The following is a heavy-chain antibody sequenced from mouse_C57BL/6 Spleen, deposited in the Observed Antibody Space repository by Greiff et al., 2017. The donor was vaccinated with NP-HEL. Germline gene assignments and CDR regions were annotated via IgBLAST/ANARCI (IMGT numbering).Heavy chain of an antibody. CDR1: GYTFTSYW. Sequence: QVQLQQPGAELVRPETSVKLSCKASGYTFTSYWLHWVKQRPGQGLEWIGVIDPSDSYTNYNQKFKGKATLTVDTSSSTAYMQLSSLTSEDSAVYYCARRGGYDEGFAYWGQGTLVTVSA. CDR2: IDPSDSYT. CDR3: ARRGGYDEGFAY. V-gene: IGHV1-59*01. D-gene: IGHD2-2*01. J-gene: IGHJ3*01.